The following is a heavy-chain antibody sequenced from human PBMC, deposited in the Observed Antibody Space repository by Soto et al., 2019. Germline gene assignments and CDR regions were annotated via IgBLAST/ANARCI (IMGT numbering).Heavy chain of an antibody. J-gene: IGHJ5*02. CDR1: GGSISNYY. V-gene: IGHV4-59*01. CDR2: IYSSGST. Sequence: PSETLSLTCTVSGGSISNYYWSWIRQPPGKGLEWIGYIYSSGSTNYNPSLKSRVTISADTSKNQVSLKLSSVTAADTAVYYCARVGDYYYDSSGYYYLGNWFDPWGQGTLVTVSS. CDR3: ARVGDYYYDSSGYYYLGNWFDP. D-gene: IGHD3-22*01.